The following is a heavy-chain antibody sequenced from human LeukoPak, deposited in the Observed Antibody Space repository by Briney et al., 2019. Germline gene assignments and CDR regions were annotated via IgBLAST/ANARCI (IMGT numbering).Heavy chain of an antibody. D-gene: IGHD2-15*01. CDR3: AREYCSGGSCYPGDAFDI. Sequence: GGSLRLSCAASGFTFSSYEMNWVRQAPGKGLEWVSYISSSGSTIYYADSVKGRFTISRDNAKNSLYLQMNSLRAEDTAVYYCAREYCSGGSCYPGDAFDIWGQGTMVTVSS. J-gene: IGHJ3*02. CDR2: ISSSGSTI. CDR1: GFTFSSYE. V-gene: IGHV3-48*03.